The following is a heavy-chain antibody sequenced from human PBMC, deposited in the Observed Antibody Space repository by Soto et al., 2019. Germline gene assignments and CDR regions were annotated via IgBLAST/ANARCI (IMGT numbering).Heavy chain of an antibody. D-gene: IGHD6-13*01. CDR1: GYSFTSYW. Sequence: GETLKISCKGSGYSFTSYWIGWVRQMPGKGLEWMGIIYPGASDTRYSPSFQGQVTISADKSISTASLQWSSLKASDTAMYYCAIRGGHDSSSGRPYYYSGMDVWGQGTTVTVSS. V-gene: IGHV5-51*01. CDR3: AIRGGHDSSSGRPYYYSGMDV. CDR2: IYPGASDT. J-gene: IGHJ6*02.